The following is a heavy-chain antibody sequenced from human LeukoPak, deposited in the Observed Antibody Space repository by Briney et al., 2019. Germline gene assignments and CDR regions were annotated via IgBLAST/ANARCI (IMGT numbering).Heavy chain of an antibody. D-gene: IGHD3-10*01. J-gene: IGHJ4*02. CDR2: ISSSSSYI. V-gene: IGHV3-21*01. CDR1: GFTFSSYS. Sequence: PGGSLRLSCAASGFTFSSYSMNWVRQAPGKGLEWVSSISSSSSYIYYADSVKGRFTISRDNAKNSLYLQMNSLRAEDTAVYYCAIDEINYGSGSFDYWGQGTLVTVSS. CDR3: AIDEINYGSGSFDY.